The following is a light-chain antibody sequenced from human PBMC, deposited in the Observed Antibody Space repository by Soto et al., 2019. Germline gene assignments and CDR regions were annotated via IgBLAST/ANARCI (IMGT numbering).Light chain of an antibody. CDR3: QQFYTTPQT. Sequence: DIVMTQSPDSLAVSLGERATINCKSSQSVLYSSNNKNYLAWYQQKPGQPPKLLISWASTRESGVPDRFSGSGSGTEFPLNISSLQAEDVAVYYCQQFYTTPQTFGQGTKVEI. CDR2: WAS. V-gene: IGKV4-1*01. CDR1: QSVLYSSNNKNY. J-gene: IGKJ1*01.